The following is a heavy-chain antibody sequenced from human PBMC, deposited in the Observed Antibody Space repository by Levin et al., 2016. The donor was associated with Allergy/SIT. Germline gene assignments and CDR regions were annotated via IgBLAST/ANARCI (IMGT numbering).Heavy chain of an antibody. D-gene: IGHD1-26*01. CDR3: GRYLSGSDDH. Sequence: GESLKISCAVSGFTFSSYWMHWVRQVPGKGLVWVSRINEYGDITSYADSVKGRFTISRDNAKNTLYLQMTSLGAEDTAVYYCGRYLSGSDDHWGQGTLVTVSS. CDR2: INEYGDIT. J-gene: IGHJ5*02. V-gene: IGHV3-74*01. CDR1: GFTFSSYW.